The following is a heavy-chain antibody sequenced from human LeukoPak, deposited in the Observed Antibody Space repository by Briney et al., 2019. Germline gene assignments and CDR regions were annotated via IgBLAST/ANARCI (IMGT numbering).Heavy chain of an antibody. CDR2: MNPNSGNT. CDR1: GYTFTNYD. J-gene: IGHJ5*02. V-gene: IGHV1-8*03. D-gene: IGHD6-13*01. CDR3: ARTLTRAYSSSWCPNWFDP. Sequence: ASVKVSCKASGYTFTNYDINWVRQATGQGLEWMGWMNPNSGNTGYAQKFQGRVTITRNTSISTAYMELSSLRSEDTAVYYCARTLTRAYSSSWCPNWFDPWGQGTLVTVSS.